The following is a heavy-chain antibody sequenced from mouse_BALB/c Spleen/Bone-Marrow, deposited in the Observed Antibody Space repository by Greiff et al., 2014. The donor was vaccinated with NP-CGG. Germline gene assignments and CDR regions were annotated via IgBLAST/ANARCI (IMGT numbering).Heavy chain of an antibody. CDR3: TRHGGYYPYYYAMDY. CDR1: GFAFSSYD. Sequence: VQLKESGGGLVKPGGSLKLSCAASGFAFSSYDMSWVRQTPEKRLEWVAYISHGGGTTYYSDTVQGRFTISRDNAKNTLYLQMSSLKSEDTAIYYCTRHGGYYPYYYAMDYWGQGTSVTVSS. D-gene: IGHD2-3*01. CDR2: ISHGGGTT. J-gene: IGHJ4*01. V-gene: IGHV5-12-1*01.